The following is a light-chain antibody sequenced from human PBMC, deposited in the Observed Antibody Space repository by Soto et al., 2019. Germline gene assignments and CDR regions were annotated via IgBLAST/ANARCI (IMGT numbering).Light chain of an antibody. Sequence: EILMTQSPATLSVSPGERVTLSCRASQSVSDNVAWYQQRPGQSPRLLMHSASARAAGLPARFSGSGSGTEFSLSIHSLQSEDFAVYFCQQYNDWPITFGQGTRLEIK. CDR1: QSVSDN. J-gene: IGKJ5*01. CDR2: SAS. CDR3: QQYNDWPIT. V-gene: IGKV3-15*01.